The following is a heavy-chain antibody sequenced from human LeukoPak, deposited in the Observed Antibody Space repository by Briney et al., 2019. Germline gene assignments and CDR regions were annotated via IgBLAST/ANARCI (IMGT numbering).Heavy chain of an antibody. J-gene: IGHJ6*02. CDR3: ARLVTTVTTFEASDGMDV. D-gene: IGHD4-17*01. V-gene: IGHV4-31*03. CDR1: GGSISSGGYY. CDR2: IYYSGST. Sequence: SETLSLTCTVSGGSISSGGYYRSWIRQHPGKGLEWIGYIYYSGSTYYNPSLKSRVTISVDTSKNQFSLKLSSVTAADTAVYYCARLVTTVTTFEASDGMDVWGQGTTVTVSS.